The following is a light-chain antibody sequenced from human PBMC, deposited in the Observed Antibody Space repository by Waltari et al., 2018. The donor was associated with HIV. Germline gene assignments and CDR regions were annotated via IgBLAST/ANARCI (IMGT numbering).Light chain of an antibody. CDR3: SSYTTSSTWV. V-gene: IGLV2-14*01. CDR1: SSDIGGYKY. CDR2: EVS. J-gene: IGLJ3*02. Sequence: QSALTQPASVSGSPGQSIAISCTGTSSDIGGYKYVSRYQQQPGKAPKLMIPEVSNRPSGVSNRFSGSKSGNTASLTISGLQAEDEADYYCSSYTTSSTWVFGGGTKLTVL.